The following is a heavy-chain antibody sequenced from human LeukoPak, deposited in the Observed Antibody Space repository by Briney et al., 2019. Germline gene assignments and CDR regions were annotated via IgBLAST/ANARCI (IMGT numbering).Heavy chain of an antibody. D-gene: IGHD6-6*01. Sequence: SGTLSLTCTVSGGSISSGGYYWSWIRQHPGKGLEWIGYIYYSGSTNYNPSLKSRVTISADTSKNQFSLKLSSVTAADTAMYYCARAHSDPFHIAARLGLLRFDPWGQGTLVTVSS. CDR1: GGSISSGGYY. CDR2: IYYSGST. CDR3: ARAHSDPFHIAARLGLLRFDP. J-gene: IGHJ5*02. V-gene: IGHV4-31*03.